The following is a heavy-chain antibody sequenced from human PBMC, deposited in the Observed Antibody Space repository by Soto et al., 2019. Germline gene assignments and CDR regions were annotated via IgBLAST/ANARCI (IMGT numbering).Heavy chain of an antibody. J-gene: IGHJ6*02. CDR3: ARDTRKKHYCMDF. Sequence: QVQLVESGGGVVQPGRSLRLSCAASGFTFSSYAMHWVRQAPGTGLEWVAVISYDGSNKYYADSVKGRFTISRDNSKNTLYLQMNSLRDEDTAAYSWARDTRKKHYCMDFWSQGTTVTVSS. CDR2: ISYDGSNK. V-gene: IGHV3-30-3*01. CDR1: GFTFSSYA.